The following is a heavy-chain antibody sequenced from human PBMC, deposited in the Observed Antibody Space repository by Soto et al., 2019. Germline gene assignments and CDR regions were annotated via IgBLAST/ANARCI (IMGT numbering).Heavy chain of an antibody. D-gene: IGHD4-17*01. CDR3: ARPATVTTVGAFDI. Sequence: GASVKVSCKASGYTFTSYAMHWVRQAPGQRLEWMGWINAGNGNTKYSQKFQGRVTITRDTSASTAYMELSSLRSEDTAVYYCARPATVTTVGAFDIWGQGIMVTVSS. CDR1: GYTFTSYA. V-gene: IGHV1-3*01. J-gene: IGHJ3*02. CDR2: INAGNGNT.